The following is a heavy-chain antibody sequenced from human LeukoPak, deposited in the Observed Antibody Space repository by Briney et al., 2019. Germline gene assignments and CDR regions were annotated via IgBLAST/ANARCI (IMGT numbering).Heavy chain of an antibody. D-gene: IGHD3-22*01. CDR1: GYTFTSYG. CDR2: ISAYNGNT. CDR3: PITYYHDSSGSYYEYIPH. J-gene: IGHJ1*01. Sequence: ASVKVSCKASGYTFTSYGMSWVRQAPGQGLEWMGWISAYNGNTNYAQKLQGRVTMTTDTFTSTGYMELRSLRSDHTAVYYCPITYYHDSSGSYYEYIPHWGQGPLVTVSS. V-gene: IGHV1-18*01.